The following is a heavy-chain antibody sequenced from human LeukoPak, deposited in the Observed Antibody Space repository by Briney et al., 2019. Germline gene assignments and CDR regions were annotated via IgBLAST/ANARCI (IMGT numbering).Heavy chain of an antibody. CDR1: GGSFSGYY. V-gene: IGHV4-31*11. D-gene: IGHD5-18*01. CDR2: IYYSGST. Sequence: PSETLSLTCAVYGGSFSGYYWSWIRQHPGKGLEWIGYIYYSGSTYYNPSLKSRVTISVDTSKNQFSLKLSSVTAADTAVYYCARDGTAMAIGYWGQGTLVTVSS. CDR3: ARDGTAMAIGY. J-gene: IGHJ4*02.